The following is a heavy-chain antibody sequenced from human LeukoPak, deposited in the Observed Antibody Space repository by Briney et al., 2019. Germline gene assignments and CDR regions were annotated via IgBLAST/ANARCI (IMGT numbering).Heavy chain of an antibody. CDR3: ARMYCSSSTCYTDAFDI. CDR1: GFTFSSFA. CDR2: ISSSSNTI. Sequence: GGSLRLSCAASGFTFSSFAMSWARQAPGKGLEWASYISSSSNTIYYADSVKGRFTISRDNAKNSLYLQMNSLRAEDTALYYCARMYCSSSTCYTDAFDIWGQGTMVTVSS. D-gene: IGHD2-2*02. J-gene: IGHJ3*02. V-gene: IGHV3-48*01.